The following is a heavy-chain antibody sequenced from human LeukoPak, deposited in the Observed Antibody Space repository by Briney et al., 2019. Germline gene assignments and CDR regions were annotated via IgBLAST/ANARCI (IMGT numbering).Heavy chain of an antibody. CDR2: IIPIFGTA. CDR1: GGTFSSYA. CDR3: ARAKYYGDYGFDY. Sequence: SVKVSCKASGGTFSSYAISWVRQAPGQGLEWMGGIIPIFGTANYAQKFQGSVTITTDESTSTAYMELSSLRSEDTAVYYCARAKYYGDYGFDYWGQGTLVTVSS. V-gene: IGHV1-69*05. D-gene: IGHD4-17*01. J-gene: IGHJ4*02.